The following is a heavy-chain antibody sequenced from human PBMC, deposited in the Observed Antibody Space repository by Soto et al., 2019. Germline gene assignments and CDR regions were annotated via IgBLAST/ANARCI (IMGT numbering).Heavy chain of an antibody. Sequence: QVQLVQSGAEVKKPGSSAKVSCTASGGTFITFAISWVRQAPGQGLEWIGGIIPMFGTTHYAQKFQDRVTITADESTRTVYMEMTSLRSEDTAMYYCARFSPPRGYYAFWGQGRLVTVSS. CDR2: IIPMFGTT. D-gene: IGHD3-22*01. CDR1: GGTFITFA. J-gene: IGHJ4*02. V-gene: IGHV1-69*01. CDR3: ARFSPPRGYYAF.